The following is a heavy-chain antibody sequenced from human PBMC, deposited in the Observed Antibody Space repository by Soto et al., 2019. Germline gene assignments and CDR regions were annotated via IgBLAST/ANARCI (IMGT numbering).Heavy chain of an antibody. Sequence: ASVKVSCKASGYTFTGYYMHWVRQAPGQGLEWMGWINPNSGGTNYAQKFQGRVTMARDTSISTAYMELSRLRSDDTAVYYCARGGGELRYFDWFPTQGYYYYGMDVWGQGTTVTVSS. V-gene: IGHV1-2*02. CDR3: ARGGGELRYFDWFPTQGYYYYGMDV. CDR2: INPNSGGT. CDR1: GYTFTGYY. D-gene: IGHD3-9*01. J-gene: IGHJ6*02.